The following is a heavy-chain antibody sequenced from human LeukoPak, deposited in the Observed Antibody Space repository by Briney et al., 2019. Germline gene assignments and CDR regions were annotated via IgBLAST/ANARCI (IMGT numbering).Heavy chain of an antibody. CDR3: GRVIAGAIDY. J-gene: IGHJ4*02. Sequence: GGSLRLSCAASGFTFGGYSMTWVRQAPGKGLEWVANINLDGSDTFYVGFVKGRFTISRDNADNSLYLPMNSLRAEDTAVYYCGRVIAGAIDYWGQGTLVTVSS. CDR1: GFTFGGYS. CDR2: INLDGSDT. V-gene: IGHV3-7*01. D-gene: IGHD6-13*01.